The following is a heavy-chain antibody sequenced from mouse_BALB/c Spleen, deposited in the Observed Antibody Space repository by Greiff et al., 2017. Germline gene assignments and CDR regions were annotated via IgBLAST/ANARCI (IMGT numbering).Heavy chain of an antibody. CDR2: ISSGGSYT. J-gene: IGHJ2*01. CDR3: ARLYYGNQYYCDY. V-gene: IGHV5-9-3*01. CDR1: GFTFSSYA. Sequence: EVQLVESGGGLVKPGGSLKLSCAASGFTFSSYAMSWVRQTPEKRLEWVATISSGGSYTYYPDSVKGRFTISRDNAKNTLYLQMSSLKSEDTAMYYCARLYYGNQYYCDYWGQGTTLTVAS. D-gene: IGHD2-1*01.